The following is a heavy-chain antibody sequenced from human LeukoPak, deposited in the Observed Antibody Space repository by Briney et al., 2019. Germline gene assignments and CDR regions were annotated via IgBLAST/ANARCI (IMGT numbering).Heavy chain of an antibody. CDR1: GGSISSSSYY. CDR3: ARLLYYYYMDV. V-gene: IGHV4-39*01. Sequence: PSETLSLTCTVSGGSISSSSYYWGWIRQPPGKGLEWTGSIYYSGSTYYNPPLKSRVTISVDTSKNQFSLKLSSVTAADTAVYYCARLLYYYYMDVWGKGTTVTVSS. CDR2: IYYSGST. J-gene: IGHJ6*03.